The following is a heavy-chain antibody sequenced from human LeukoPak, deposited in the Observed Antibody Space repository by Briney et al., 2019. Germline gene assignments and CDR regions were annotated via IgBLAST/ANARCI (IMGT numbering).Heavy chain of an antibody. V-gene: IGHV1-18*01. Sequence: ASVKVSCKASGYTFTSYGISWVRQAPGQGLEWMGWISAYNGNTNYAQKLQGRVTMITDTSTSTAYMELRSLRSDDTAVYYCAKENKELGIPTSWGQGTLVTVSS. CDR1: GYTFTSYG. D-gene: IGHD7-27*01. J-gene: IGHJ4*02. CDR3: AKENKELGIPTS. CDR2: ISAYNGNT.